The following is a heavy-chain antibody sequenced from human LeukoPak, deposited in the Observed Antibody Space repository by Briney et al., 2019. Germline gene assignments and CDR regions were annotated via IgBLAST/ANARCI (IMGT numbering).Heavy chain of an antibody. V-gene: IGHV3-48*03. CDR3: ARDRDPGYYDTNGYRRINAFDI. D-gene: IGHD3-22*01. Sequence: GGSLRLSCAASGFTFSGSAMHWVRQAPGKGLEWFSYISSSGSTKYYAASVKGRFTLSRDNAKNSLYLQMNSLRAEDTAVYYCARDRDPGYYDTNGYRRINAFDILGQGTMVTVSS. J-gene: IGHJ3*02. CDR2: ISSSGSTK. CDR1: GFTFSGSA.